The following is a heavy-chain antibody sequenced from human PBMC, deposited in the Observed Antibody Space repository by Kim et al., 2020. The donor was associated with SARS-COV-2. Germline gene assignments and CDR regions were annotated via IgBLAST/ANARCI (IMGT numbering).Heavy chain of an antibody. V-gene: IGHV3-9*01. J-gene: IGHJ3*02. Sequence: SVKGRFTISRDNAKNSLYLQMNSLRAEDTALYYCARERRGYSGYDDAFDIWGQGTMVTVSS. D-gene: IGHD5-12*01. CDR3: ARERRGYSGYDDAFDI.